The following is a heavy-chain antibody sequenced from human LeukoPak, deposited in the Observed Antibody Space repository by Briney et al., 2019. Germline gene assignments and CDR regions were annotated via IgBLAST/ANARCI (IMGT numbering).Heavy chain of an antibody. CDR1: GFTFSSYA. Sequence: GGSLRLSCAASGFTFSSYAMSWVRQAPGKGLGWVSAISGSGGSTYYADSVKGRFTISRDNSKNTLYLQMNSLRAEDTAVYYCAKDLNYGSGSFDYWGQGTLVTVSS. D-gene: IGHD3-10*01. V-gene: IGHV3-23*01. CDR2: ISGSGGST. CDR3: AKDLNYGSGSFDY. J-gene: IGHJ4*02.